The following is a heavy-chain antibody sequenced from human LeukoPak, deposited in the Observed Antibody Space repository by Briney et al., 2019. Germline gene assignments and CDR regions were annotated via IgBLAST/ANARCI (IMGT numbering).Heavy chain of an antibody. CDR2: ISASSETQ. D-gene: IGHD3-16*02. CDR3: ATAGYTSAWTWDY. V-gene: IGHV3-48*04. CDR1: GFTFRTYS. J-gene: IGHJ4*02. Sequence: GGSLRLSCAASGFTFRTYSMNWVRQAPGKGLEWVSYISASSETQYYADSVKGRFSISRDNAKNSLYLQMNSLRAEDTAVYYCATAGYTSAWTWDYWGRGTLVTVSS.